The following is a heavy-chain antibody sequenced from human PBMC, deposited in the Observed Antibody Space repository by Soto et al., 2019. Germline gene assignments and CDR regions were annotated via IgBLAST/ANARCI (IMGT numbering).Heavy chain of an antibody. CDR3: ASGPYCSSTSCSNYGSGSYLAY. D-gene: IGHD2-2*01. J-gene: IGHJ4*02. CDR1: GGSISSSSYY. CDR2: IYYSGST. Sequence: SETLSLTCTVSGGSISSSSYYWGWIRQPPGKGLEWIGSIYYSGSTYYNPSLKSRVTISVDTSKNQFSLKLSSVTAADTAVYYCASGPYCSSTSCSNYGSGSYLAYWGQGTLVTVSS. V-gene: IGHV4-39*07.